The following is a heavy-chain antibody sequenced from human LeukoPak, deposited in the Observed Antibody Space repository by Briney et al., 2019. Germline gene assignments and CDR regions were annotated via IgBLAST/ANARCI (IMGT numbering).Heavy chain of an antibody. CDR3: ARVYQSAEYYFDY. V-gene: IGHV4-59*01. CDR2: IYYTGST. CDR1: GGSIDSYY. Sequence: SETLSLTCTVSGGSIDSYYWSWIRQPPGEGLEWIGYIYYTGSTEYHPSLKSRVTISLDTSKNQFSLKLTSVTAADTAVYYCARVYQSAEYYFDYWGQGNLVSVSS. D-gene: IGHD2-2*01. J-gene: IGHJ4*02.